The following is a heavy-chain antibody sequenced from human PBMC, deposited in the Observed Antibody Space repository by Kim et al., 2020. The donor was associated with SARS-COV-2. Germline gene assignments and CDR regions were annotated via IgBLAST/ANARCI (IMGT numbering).Heavy chain of an antibody. CDR1: GYSFTSYW. CDR2: IYPGDSDT. Sequence: GESLKISCKGSGYSFTSYWIGWVRQMPGKGLEWMGIIYPGDSDTRYSPSFQGQVTISADKSISTAYLQWSSLKASDTAMYYCARRKYYYGSGSYYNWDYWGQGTLVTVSS. V-gene: IGHV5-51*01. CDR3: ARRKYYYGSGSYYNWDY. J-gene: IGHJ4*02. D-gene: IGHD3-10*01.